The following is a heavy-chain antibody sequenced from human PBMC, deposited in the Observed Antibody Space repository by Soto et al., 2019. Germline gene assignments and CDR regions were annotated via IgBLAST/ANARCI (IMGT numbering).Heavy chain of an antibody. V-gene: IGHV1-18*04. J-gene: IGHJ4*02. Sequence: GASVKVSCKASGYTFTSYGISWVRQAPGQGLEWMGWIGAYNGNTNYAQKLQGRVTMTTDTSTSTAYMELRSLRSDDTAVYYCARDEYYYDSSGYYFDYWGQGTLVTVSS. D-gene: IGHD3-22*01. CDR1: GYTFTSYG. CDR2: IGAYNGNT. CDR3: ARDEYYYDSSGYYFDY.